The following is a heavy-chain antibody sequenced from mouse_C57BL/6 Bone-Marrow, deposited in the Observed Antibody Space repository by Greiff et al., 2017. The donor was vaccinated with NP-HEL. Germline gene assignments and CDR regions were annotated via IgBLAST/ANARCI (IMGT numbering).Heavy chain of an antibody. CDR3: AGTTVVATGYYAMDY. J-gene: IGHJ4*01. V-gene: IGHV1-26*01. D-gene: IGHD1-1*01. Sequence: VQLQQSGPELVKPGASVKISCKASGYTFTDYYMNWVKQSHGKSLEWIGDINPNNGSTSYKQKFKGKATLTVDKSSCTAYMELRSLTSEDSAVYYCAGTTVVATGYYAMDYWGQGTSVTVSS. CDR2: INPNNGST. CDR1: GYTFTDYY.